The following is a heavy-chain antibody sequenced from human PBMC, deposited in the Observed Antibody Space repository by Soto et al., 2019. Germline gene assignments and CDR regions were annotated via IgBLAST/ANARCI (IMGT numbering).Heavy chain of an antibody. CDR3: ARTVTYYYGSGSYSGGGNNYYGMDV. V-gene: IGHV1-69*12. D-gene: IGHD3-10*01. J-gene: IGHJ6*02. Sequence: QVQLVQSGAEVKKPGSSVKVSCKASGGTFSSYAISWVRQAPGQGLEWMGGIIPIFGTANYAQKFQGRVTITADESTSTADMELGSLRGEDTAVYYCARTVTYYYGSGSYSGGGNNYYGMDVWGQGTTVTVSS. CDR2: IIPIFGTA. CDR1: GGTFSSYA.